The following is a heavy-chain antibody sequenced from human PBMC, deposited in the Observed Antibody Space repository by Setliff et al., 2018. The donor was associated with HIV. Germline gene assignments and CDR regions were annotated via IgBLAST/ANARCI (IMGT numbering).Heavy chain of an antibody. D-gene: IGHD6-6*01. CDR1: GASISSYY. Sequence: SLTCTVSGASISSYYWSWIRQPPGKGLEWIGYIYTSGSTNYNPSLKSRVTISVDTSKNQFSLKLSSVTAADTAVYYCARGGRSLAAQTWFDPWGQGTLVTVSS. CDR2: IYTSGST. J-gene: IGHJ5*02. V-gene: IGHV4-4*08. CDR3: ARGGRSLAAQTWFDP.